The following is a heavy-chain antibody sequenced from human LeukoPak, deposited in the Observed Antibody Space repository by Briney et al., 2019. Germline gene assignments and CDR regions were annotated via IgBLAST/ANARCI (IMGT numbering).Heavy chain of an antibody. D-gene: IGHD3-22*01. J-gene: IGHJ5*02. CDR2: INPNSGGT. Sequence: ASVKVSCKASAYMFSAYYMHWVRQAPGQGLEWMGWINPNSGGTNYAQKFQGRVTMTRDTSISTAYMELSRLRSDDTAVYYCARDTYYYDSSGSDPWGQGTLVTVSS. CDR1: AYMFSAYY. V-gene: IGHV1-2*02. CDR3: ARDTYYYDSSGSDP.